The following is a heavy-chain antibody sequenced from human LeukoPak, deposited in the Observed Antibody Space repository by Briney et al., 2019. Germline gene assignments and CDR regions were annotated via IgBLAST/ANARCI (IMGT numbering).Heavy chain of an antibody. V-gene: IGHV4-59*08. CDR2: IYYRGGT. D-gene: IGHD6-19*01. J-gene: IGHJ4*02. CDR1: GGSISSHY. Sequence: SETLSLTCTVSGGSISSHYWTWIRQPPGKGLEWIGYIYYRGGTNYYPSLQSRVTISVDESKNQFSLRVHFVSAADTAVYYCASTRRAAVAGRFDSWGQGTLVTVSS. CDR3: ASTRRAAVAGRFDS.